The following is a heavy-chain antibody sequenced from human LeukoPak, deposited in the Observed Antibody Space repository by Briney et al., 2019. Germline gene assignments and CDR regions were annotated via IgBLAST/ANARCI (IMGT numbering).Heavy chain of an antibody. CDR1: GGSFSGYY. CDR2: INHSGST. D-gene: IGHD2-2*01. V-gene: IGHV4-34*01. J-gene: IGHJ4*02. Sequence: SETLSLTCAVYGGSFSGYYWSWIRQPPGKGLEWIGEINHSGSTNYNPSLKSRVTISVDTSKNQFSLKLSSVTAADTAVYYCARRGSTRTYYFDYWSQGTLVTVSS. CDR3: ARRGSTRTYYFDY.